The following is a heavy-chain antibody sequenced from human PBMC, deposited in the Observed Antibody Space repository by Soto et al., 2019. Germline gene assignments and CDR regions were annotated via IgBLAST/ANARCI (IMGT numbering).Heavy chain of an antibody. D-gene: IGHD6-13*01. CDR3: ARGMNPQDY. J-gene: IGHJ4*02. CDR2: IYHSGTT. Sequence: SATLCLTWNVSGCSISSGFYWDWVRKHPGKGLEWIGAIYHSGTTYFNPSLKSRVTMTIDTSKNQFSLSLASVAAADTAMYYCARGMNPQDYWGRGTLVTVSS. CDR1: GCSISSGFY. V-gene: IGHV4-38-2*02.